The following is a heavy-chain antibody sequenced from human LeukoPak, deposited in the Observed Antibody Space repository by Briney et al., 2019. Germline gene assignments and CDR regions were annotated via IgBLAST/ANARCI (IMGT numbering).Heavy chain of an antibody. CDR2: ISAYDGNT. J-gene: IGHJ5*02. CDR1: GYTFTSYG. V-gene: IGHV1-18*01. Sequence: ASVNVSCKASGYTFTSYGISWVRQAPGQGLEWMGWISAYDGNTNYAQKLQGRVTMTTDTSTSTAYMELRSLRSDDTAVYYCARDLRAGWFDPWGQGTLVTVSS. CDR3: ARDLRAGWFDP.